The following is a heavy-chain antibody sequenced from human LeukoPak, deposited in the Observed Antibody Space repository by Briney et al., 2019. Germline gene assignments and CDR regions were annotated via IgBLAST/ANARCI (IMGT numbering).Heavy chain of an antibody. CDR3: ARGQRRHIDMAPSFDY. D-gene: IGHD5-24*01. Sequence: GGSLRLSCAASRFTFSSYSMSWVRQAPGKGLELVANIKQDRSEKYYVDSVKGRFTISRDNAKNSLYLQMNSLRAEDTAVYYCARGQRRHIDMAPSFDYWGQGTLVTVSS. CDR1: RFTFSSYS. V-gene: IGHV3-7*01. J-gene: IGHJ4*02. CDR2: IKQDRSEK.